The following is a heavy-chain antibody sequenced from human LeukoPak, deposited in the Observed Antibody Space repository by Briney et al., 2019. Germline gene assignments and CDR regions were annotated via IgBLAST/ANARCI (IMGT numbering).Heavy chain of an antibody. CDR3: ARTSRNGLAAFDI. D-gene: IGHD1-14*01. CDR2: IDPNNGDT. J-gene: IGHJ3*02. Sequence: ASVKVSCKASAYTFTGCYLHWVRQAPGQGLQRMGWIDPNNGDTEYAQKFQGRVTMTRDRSISTAYMELGRLTSDDTAVYYCARTSRNGLAAFDIWGQGIMVTVSS. CDR1: AYTFTGCY. V-gene: IGHV1-2*02.